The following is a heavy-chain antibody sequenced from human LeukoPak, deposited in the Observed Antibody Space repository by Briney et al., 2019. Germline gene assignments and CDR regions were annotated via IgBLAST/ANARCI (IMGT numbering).Heavy chain of an antibody. J-gene: IGHJ5*02. Sequence: ASVKVSCKASGYTFTSHFMHWVRQAPGQGLEWMGIINPRGGSTSYTQKFQGRVTMTRDTSTSAVYMELSSLRSEDTAVYYCARKRWKAPGQNWFDPWGQGTLVTVSS. D-gene: IGHD1-1*01. CDR3: ARKRWKAPGQNWFDP. CDR1: GYTFTSHF. CDR2: INPRGGST. V-gene: IGHV1-46*01.